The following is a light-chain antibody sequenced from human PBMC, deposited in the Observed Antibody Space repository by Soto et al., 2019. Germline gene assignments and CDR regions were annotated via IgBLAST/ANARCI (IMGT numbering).Light chain of an antibody. CDR3: SSYTFRGTIV. CDR1: SSDVGGYNY. J-gene: IGLJ1*01. V-gene: IGLV2-14*03. Sequence: QSALTRPAWVSGSPGQSITCSYTGASSDVGGYNYVSWYQQNPGKDPEIIIYDVSVGPSGVSDRFSAYKSGNTASVAISGLQAEDEADYYCSSYTFRGTIVFGGGTKLTVL. CDR2: DVS.